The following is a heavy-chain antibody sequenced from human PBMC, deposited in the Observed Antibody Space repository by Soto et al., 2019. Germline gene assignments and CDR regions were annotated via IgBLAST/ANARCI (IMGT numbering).Heavy chain of an antibody. CDR1: GFTFSSYG. Sequence: PGGSLRLSCAAAGFTFSSYGMHWVRQAPGKGLEWVAVIWYDGSNKYYADSVKGRFTISRDNSKNTLYLQMNSLRAEDTAVYYCARGHLRSGTTWFDYWGQGTLVTVSS. J-gene: IGHJ4*02. CDR2: IWYDGSNK. D-gene: IGHD1-1*01. CDR3: ARGHLRSGTTWFDY. V-gene: IGHV3-33*01.